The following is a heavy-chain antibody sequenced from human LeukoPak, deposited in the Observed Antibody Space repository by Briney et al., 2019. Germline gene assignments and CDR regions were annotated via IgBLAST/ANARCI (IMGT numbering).Heavy chain of an antibody. CDR1: GYTFTSYG. J-gene: IGHJ4*02. V-gene: IGHV1-18*01. Sequence: ASVKVSCKASGYTFTSYGISWVRQAPGQGLEWMGWISAYNGNTNYAQKLQGRVTMTTDTSTSTAYMELRSLRSDDTAVYYCAISKVLLWFGESHALDYWGQGTLVTVSS. CDR2: ISAYNGNT. D-gene: IGHD3-10*01. CDR3: AISKVLLWFGESHALDY.